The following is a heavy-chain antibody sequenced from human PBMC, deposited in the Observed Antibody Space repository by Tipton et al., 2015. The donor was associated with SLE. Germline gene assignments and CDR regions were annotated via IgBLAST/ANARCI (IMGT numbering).Heavy chain of an antibody. CDR3: ARSGGLVPASMVWFDP. CDR1: GYSISSGYF. J-gene: IGHJ5*02. D-gene: IGHD2-2*01. CDR2: IYHSGGT. Sequence: TLSLTCTVSGYSISSGYFWGWIRQPPGKGLEWIGMIYHSGGTYYNPSLKSHITMSVDTSKNQFSLKVNSVTAADTAVYYCARSGGLVPASMVWFDPWGQGTLVTVSS. V-gene: IGHV4-38-2*02.